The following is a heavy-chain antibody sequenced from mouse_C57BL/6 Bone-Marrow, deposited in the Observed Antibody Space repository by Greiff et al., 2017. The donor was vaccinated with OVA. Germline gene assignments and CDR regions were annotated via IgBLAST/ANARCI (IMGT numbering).Heavy chain of an antibody. D-gene: IGHD1-1*01. J-gene: IGHJ3*01. CDR1: GYTFTSYW. CDR3: AREGIWVVPLAC. CDR2: IHPNSGGT. Sequence: QVQLQQPGAELVQPGASVKLSCKASGYTFTSYWMHWVKPRPGQGLEWIGRIHPNSGGTKYNEKFKSKATLTVDKPSSTAYMQLSSLTSEDSAVYDCAREGIWVVPLACWGQGTLVTVSA. V-gene: IGHV1-72*01.